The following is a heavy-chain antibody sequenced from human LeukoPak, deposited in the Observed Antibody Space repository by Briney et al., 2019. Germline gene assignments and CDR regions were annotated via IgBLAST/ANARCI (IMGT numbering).Heavy chain of an antibody. J-gene: IGHJ4*02. CDR3: ARDNSSWRIYYFDY. CDR1: GGSISSSSYY. D-gene: IGHD6-13*01. Sequence: SETLSLTCTVSGGSISSSSYYWGWIRQPPGKGLEWIGSIYYSGSTYYNPSLKSRVTISVDTSKNQFSLKLSSVTAADTAVYYCARDNSSWRIYYFDYWGQGTLVTVSS. V-gene: IGHV4-39*07. CDR2: IYYSGST.